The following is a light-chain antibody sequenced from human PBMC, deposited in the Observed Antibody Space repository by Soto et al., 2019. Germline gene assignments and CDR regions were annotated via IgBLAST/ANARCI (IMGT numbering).Light chain of an antibody. J-gene: IGLJ1*01. CDR2: EVS. V-gene: IGLV2-14*01. CDR3: TSYTRISTYV. CDR1: SSDVGDYNY. Sequence: QSALTQPASVSGSPGQSITISCTGTSSDVGDYNYVSWYQHHPGKAPKLIIFEVSYRPSGVSNRFSGSKSGNTASLTISGLQAEDEADYFCTSYTRISTYVFGTGTKLTVL.